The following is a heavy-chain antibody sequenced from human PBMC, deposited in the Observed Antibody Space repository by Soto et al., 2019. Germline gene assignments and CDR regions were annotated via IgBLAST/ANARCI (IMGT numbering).Heavy chain of an antibody. J-gene: IGHJ4*02. Sequence: GGSLRLSCAASGFTFGNFGIHWVRQAPGKGLEWVADISSDGSRKFYADSVKGRFTISRDNSKNTLYLQMSSLRAEDTALYYCATRMYSTSWYYFVAWGQGTLVTVSS. CDR3: ATRMYSTSWYYFVA. D-gene: IGHD6-13*01. CDR2: ISSDGSRK. CDR1: GFTFGNFG. V-gene: IGHV3-30*03.